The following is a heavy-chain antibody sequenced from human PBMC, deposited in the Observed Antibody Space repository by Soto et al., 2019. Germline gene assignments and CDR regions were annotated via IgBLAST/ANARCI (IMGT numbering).Heavy chain of an antibody. J-gene: IGHJ5*02. D-gene: IGHD2-2*01. CDR1: GFTFGSYS. Sequence: PGGSLRLSCAASGFTFGSYSMSWGRQTPGKAVEWVSSISQSSAYTLYADSVKGRFTISRDDSGNTLFLQMNDLRAEDTAVYYCARNVLRGYCSSSSCPFDPWGQGTLVTVSS. V-gene: IGHV3-23*01. CDR2: ISQSSAYT. CDR3: ARNVLRGYCSSSSCPFDP.